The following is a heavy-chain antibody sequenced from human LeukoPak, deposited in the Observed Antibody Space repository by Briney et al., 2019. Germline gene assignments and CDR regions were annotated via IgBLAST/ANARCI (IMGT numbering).Heavy chain of an antibody. CDR1: GYTFTGYY. CDR2: INPNSGGT. Sequence: ASVKVSCKASGYTFTGYYMHWVRQAPGQGLEWVGWINPNSGGTNYAQKFQGRVTMTRDTSISTAYMELSSLRSDDTAVYYCAREFLEANYFDYWGQGTLVTVSS. CDR3: AREFLEANYFDY. V-gene: IGHV1-2*02. J-gene: IGHJ4*02. D-gene: IGHD5-24*01.